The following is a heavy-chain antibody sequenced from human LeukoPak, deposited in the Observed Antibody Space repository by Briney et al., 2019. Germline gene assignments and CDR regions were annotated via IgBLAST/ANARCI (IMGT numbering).Heavy chain of an antibody. CDR2: IKQDGSEK. V-gene: IGHV3-7*03. CDR1: GFIFNNYW. J-gene: IGHJ4*02. Sequence: GGSLRLSCTASGFIFNNYWMSWVRQAPGKGLEWVANIKQDGSEKYYVDSVKGRFTISRDNAKNSLYLQMNSLRAEDTAVYFCARALTYPERGYFDYWGQGTLVTVSS. D-gene: IGHD1-1*01. CDR3: ARALTYPERGYFDY.